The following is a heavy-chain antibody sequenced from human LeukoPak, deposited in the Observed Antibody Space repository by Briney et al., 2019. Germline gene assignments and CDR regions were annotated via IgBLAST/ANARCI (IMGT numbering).Heavy chain of an antibody. V-gene: IGHV3-30*18. CDR1: GFTFSSYW. CDR2: ISYDGSNK. Sequence: GGSLRLSCAASGFTFSSYWMSWVRQAPGKGLEWVAVISYDGSNKYYADSVKGRFTISRDNSKNTLYLQMNSLRAEDTAVYYCAKDRVAVGGMDVWGKGTTVTVSS. CDR3: AKDRVAVGGMDV. J-gene: IGHJ6*04. D-gene: IGHD3-10*01.